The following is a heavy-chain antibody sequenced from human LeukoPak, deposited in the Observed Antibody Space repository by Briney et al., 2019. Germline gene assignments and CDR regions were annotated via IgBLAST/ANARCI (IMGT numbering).Heavy chain of an antibody. J-gene: IGHJ3*02. V-gene: IGHV3-48*01. Sequence: PGGSLRLSCAASGFTFSTYNMNWVRQAPGKGLEWVSYISSSSTTSYADSVKGRFTISRDNAKNSLFLQMNSLRVEDTAVYYCTSRYCTTTNCYSFDNWGHGTLVTVSS. CDR1: GFTFSTYN. CDR2: ISSSSTT. D-gene: IGHD2-2*01. CDR3: TSRYCTTTNCYSFDN.